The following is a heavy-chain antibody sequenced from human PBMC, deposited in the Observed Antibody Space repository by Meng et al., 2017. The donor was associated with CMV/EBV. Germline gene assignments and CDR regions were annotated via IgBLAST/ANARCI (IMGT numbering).Heavy chain of an antibody. CDR2: IYHSGST. Sequence: GSLTPSCTVSGYSISSGYYWGWIRQPPGKGLLWLGSIYHSGSTYYNPSLKSRVTISVDTSKNQFSLKLSSVTAADTAVYYCAIEYYYGSGSQFDYWGQGTLVTVSS. CDR1: GYSISSGYY. D-gene: IGHD3-10*01. J-gene: IGHJ4*02. V-gene: IGHV4-38-2*02. CDR3: AIEYYYGSGSQFDY.